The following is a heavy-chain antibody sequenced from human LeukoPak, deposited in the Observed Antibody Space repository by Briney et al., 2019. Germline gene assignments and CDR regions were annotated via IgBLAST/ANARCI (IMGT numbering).Heavy chain of an antibody. D-gene: IGHD2-15*01. CDR1: GFTFSTYA. V-gene: IGHV3-30*03. J-gene: IGHJ4*02. CDR3: ATVGGSADY. Sequence: GGSLRLSCAASGFTFSTYAIHWVRQAPGKGLEWVAVISYDGTNKYYSDSVRGRFAISRDNPKNTPYLQMNNLRPGDTAVYYCATVGGSADYWGRGTLVSVSS. CDR2: ISYDGTNK.